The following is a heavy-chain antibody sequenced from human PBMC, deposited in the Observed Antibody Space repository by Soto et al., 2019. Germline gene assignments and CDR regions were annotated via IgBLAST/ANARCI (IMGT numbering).Heavy chain of an antibody. CDR3: ARDRGTMVRGVNIPTNYYYYMDV. D-gene: IGHD3-10*01. CDR2: IYSGGST. J-gene: IGHJ6*03. Sequence: GGSLRLSCAASGFTVSSNYMSWVRQAPGKGLEWVSVIYSGGSTYYADSVKGRFTISRDNSKNTLYLQMNSLRAEDTAVYYCARDRGTMVRGVNIPTNYYYYMDVWGKGTTVTVSS. CDR1: GFTVSSNY. V-gene: IGHV3-66*01.